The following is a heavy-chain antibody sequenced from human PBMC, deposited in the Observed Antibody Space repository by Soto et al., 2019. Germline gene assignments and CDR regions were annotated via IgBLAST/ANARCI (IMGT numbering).Heavy chain of an antibody. CDR3: AREGYSSSWDAWGAFDI. D-gene: IGHD6-13*01. Sequence: QVQLQESGPGLVKPSETLSLTCTVSGGSIRRYYWSWIRQPPGKGLEWIGYIYYSGSTNYNPSLKSRVTISVDTSKNQFSLKLSSVTAADTAVYYCAREGYSSSWDAWGAFDIWGQGTMVSVSS. CDR1: GGSIRRYY. V-gene: IGHV4-59*01. J-gene: IGHJ3*02. CDR2: IYYSGST.